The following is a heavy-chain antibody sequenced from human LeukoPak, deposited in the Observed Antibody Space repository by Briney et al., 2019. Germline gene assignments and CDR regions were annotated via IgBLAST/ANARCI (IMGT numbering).Heavy chain of an antibody. CDR2: IYTSGST. D-gene: IGHD2-2*02. Sequence: SETLSLTCTVSSGSISSYYWSWIRQPAGKGLEWIGRIYTSGSTNYNPSLKSRVTMSVDTSKNQFSLKLSSVTAADTAVYYCARGELGYCSSTSCYRLDPWGQGTLVTVSS. J-gene: IGHJ5*02. CDR3: ARGELGYCSSTSCYRLDP. CDR1: SGSISSYY. V-gene: IGHV4-4*07.